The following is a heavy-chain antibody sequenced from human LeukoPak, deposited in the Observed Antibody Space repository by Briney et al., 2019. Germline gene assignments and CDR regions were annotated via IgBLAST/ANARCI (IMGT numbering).Heavy chain of an antibody. CDR3: ARVVNHYYYYYMDV. D-gene: IGHD4-23*01. V-gene: IGHV3-11*04. J-gene: IGHJ6*03. CDR1: GFTFSDYY. Sequence: GGSLRLSCAASGFTFSDYYMSWIRQAPGKGLEWVSYISSSGSTIYYADSVKGRFTISRDNAKNSLYLQMNSLRAEDTAVYYCARVVNHYYYYYMDVWGKGTTVTVSS. CDR2: ISSSGSTI.